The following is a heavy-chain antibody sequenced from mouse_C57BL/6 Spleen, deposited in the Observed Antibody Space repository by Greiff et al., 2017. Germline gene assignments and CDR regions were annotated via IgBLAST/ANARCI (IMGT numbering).Heavy chain of an antibody. CDR2: IYPGDGDT. CDR1: GYPFSSYC. Sequence: VKLQESGAELVQPGASVKISCKASGYPFSSYCMNWVKQRPGKGLEWIGQIYPGDGDTNYNGKFKGKATLTADKSSSTAYMQLSSLTSEDSAVYFCARRYYGTPLDYWGQGTTGTVSS. V-gene: IGHV1-80*01. J-gene: IGHJ2*01. D-gene: IGHD1-1*01. CDR3: ARRYYGTPLDY.